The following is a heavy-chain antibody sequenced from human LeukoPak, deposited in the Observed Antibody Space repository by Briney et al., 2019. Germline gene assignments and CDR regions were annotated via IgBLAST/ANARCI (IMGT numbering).Heavy chain of an antibody. Sequence: GGSLRLSCAASGFTFSSYAMHWVRQAPGKGLEWVAVISDDGSNKYYAGSVKGRFTISRDNSKNTLYLQMNSLKTEDTAVYYCTRHGLNWGSGYYYGMDVWGQGTTVTVSS. CDR2: ISDDGSNK. V-gene: IGHV3-30-3*01. D-gene: IGHD7-27*01. CDR1: GFTFSSYA. J-gene: IGHJ6*02. CDR3: TRHGLNWGSGYYYGMDV.